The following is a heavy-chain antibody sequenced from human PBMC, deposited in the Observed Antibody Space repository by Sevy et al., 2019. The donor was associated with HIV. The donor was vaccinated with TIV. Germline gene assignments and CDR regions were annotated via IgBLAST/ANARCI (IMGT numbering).Heavy chain of an antibody. CDR1: GFTFSSYG. CDR3: AKDQRLQTTDYYYGMDV. CDR2: IRYDGSNK. Sequence: GRSLRLSCAASGFTFSSYGMHWVRQAPGKGLEWVAFIRYDGSNKYYADSVKGRFTISRDNSKNTLYLQMNSLRAEDTAVYYCAKDQRLQTTDYYYGMDVWSQGTTVTVSS. J-gene: IGHJ6*02. D-gene: IGHD4-4*01. V-gene: IGHV3-30*02.